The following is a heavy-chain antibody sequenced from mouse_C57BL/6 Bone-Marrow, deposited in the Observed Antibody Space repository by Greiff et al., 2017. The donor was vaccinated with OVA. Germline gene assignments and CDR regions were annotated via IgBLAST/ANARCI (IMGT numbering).Heavy chain of an antibody. CDR1: GFNFKNTY. CDR2: IYPANGNT. D-gene: IGHD2-4*01. Sequence: EVQRVESVAELVRPGASVKLSCTASGFNFKNTYMHWVKQRPEQGLEWIGRIYPANGNTKYAPKFQGKATLTADTSSNTAYLQLSSLTSEDSASYYGGRSSCDYGAWFAYWGQGTLVTVSA. V-gene: IGHV14-3*01. J-gene: IGHJ3*01. CDR3: GRSSCDYGAWFAY.